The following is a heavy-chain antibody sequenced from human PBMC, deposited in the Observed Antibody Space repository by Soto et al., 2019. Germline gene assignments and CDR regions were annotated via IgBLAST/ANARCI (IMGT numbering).Heavy chain of an antibody. CDR1: GGSFSGYY. CDR3: ARVLNFWSGYYPTLFYFDY. CDR2: INHSGST. D-gene: IGHD3-3*01. V-gene: IGHV4-34*01. Sequence: ETLSLTCAVYGGSFSGYYWSWIRQPPGKGLEWIGEINHSGSTNYNPSLKSRVTISVDTSKNQFSLKLSSVTAADTAVYYCARVLNFWSGYYPTLFYFDYWGQGTLVTVSS. J-gene: IGHJ4*02.